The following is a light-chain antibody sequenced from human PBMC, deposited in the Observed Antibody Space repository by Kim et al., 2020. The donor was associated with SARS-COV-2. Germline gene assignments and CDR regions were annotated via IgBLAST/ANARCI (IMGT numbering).Light chain of an antibody. CDR3: KSRDSSGNLLV. Sequence: SSELTQDHAVSVALGQTIRITCQGDNLRSYSASWYQQKPGQAPVLVIFAKNNRPSGIPDRFSGSSSGNTASLTITGAQAEDEADYYCKSRDSSGNLLVFGGGTQLTVL. J-gene: IGLJ2*01. CDR1: NLRSYS. V-gene: IGLV3-19*01. CDR2: AKN.